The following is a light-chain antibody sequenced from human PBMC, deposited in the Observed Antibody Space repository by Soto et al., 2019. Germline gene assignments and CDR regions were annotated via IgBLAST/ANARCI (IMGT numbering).Light chain of an antibody. V-gene: IGKV1-39*01. J-gene: IGKJ3*01. Sequence: DIQMTQSPSSLSASIGDRVTITCRASQSINTYLNWYQQRPGKAPELLIFAATTLQSGVPSRFSGRFSGTDFTLTISILQPEYFATYYCQQTYTFGFTFGPGTTVDFK. CDR2: AAT. CDR3: QQTYTFGFT. CDR1: QSINTY.